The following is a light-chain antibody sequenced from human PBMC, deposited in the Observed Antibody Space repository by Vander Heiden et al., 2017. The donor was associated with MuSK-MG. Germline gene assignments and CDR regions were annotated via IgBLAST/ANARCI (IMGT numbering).Light chain of an antibody. Sequence: DIQMPQSPSSLSASVGDRVTILTCRASQSINNYLNWYQQKPGKAPKLLIYAASSLQSGVPSRFSGRGSGTDFTLTISSLQPEDFATYYCQQSYSTPYTFGQGTKLEIK. CDR2: AAS. CDR1: QSINNY. J-gene: IGKJ2*01. CDR3: QQSYSTPYT. V-gene: IGKV1-39*01.